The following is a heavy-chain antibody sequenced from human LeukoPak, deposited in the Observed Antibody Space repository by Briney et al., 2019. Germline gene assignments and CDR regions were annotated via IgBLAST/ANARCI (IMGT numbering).Heavy chain of an antibody. CDR1: GFTFGNFW. J-gene: IGHJ5*02. Sequence: PGGSLRLSCVASGFTFGNFWMSWVRQAPGKGPEWVANIKEDGSEKYYVDSVRGRFTISRDNAKNSSYLQMNSLRAEDTGVYFCRPGHYDSYAWDQGTLVTVSP. CDR3: RPGHYDSYA. D-gene: IGHD5-12*01. CDR2: IKEDGSEK. V-gene: IGHV3-7*01.